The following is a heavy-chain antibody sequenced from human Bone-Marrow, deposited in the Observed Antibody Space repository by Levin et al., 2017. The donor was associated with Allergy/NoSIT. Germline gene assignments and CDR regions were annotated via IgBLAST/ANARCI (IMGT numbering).Heavy chain of an antibody. CDR3: ARDSPLSGFDYDFDY. Sequence: PGESLKISCAASGFAVSANYMNWVRQAPGKGLEWVSVIYGGGGTFYADSVRGRFTISRDNSKNTVYLQMNDLRVEDTAMYYCARDSPLSGFDYDFDYWGQGTLVTVSP. V-gene: IGHV3-53*01. CDR1: GFAVSANY. J-gene: IGHJ4*02. CDR2: IYGGGGT. D-gene: IGHD5-12*01.